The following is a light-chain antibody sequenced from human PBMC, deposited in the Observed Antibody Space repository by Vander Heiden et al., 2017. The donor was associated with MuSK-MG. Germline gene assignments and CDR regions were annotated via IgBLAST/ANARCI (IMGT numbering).Light chain of an antibody. CDR2: AAS. V-gene: IGKV1-39*01. Sequence: DFQMTQSPSSLSASVGDRVTINCRASQSIVKYLNWYQQKPGKAPKLLIFAASSLQSGVPSRFSGSGSGTDFTLTISSLQPEDFATYFCQQTYSTPRTFGQGTRVEI. J-gene: IGKJ1*01. CDR3: QQTYSTPRT. CDR1: QSIVKY.